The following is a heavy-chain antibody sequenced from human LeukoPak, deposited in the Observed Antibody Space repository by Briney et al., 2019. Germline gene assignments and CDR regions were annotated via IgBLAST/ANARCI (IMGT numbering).Heavy chain of an antibody. V-gene: IGHV3-21*01. J-gene: IGHJ6*02. D-gene: IGHD2-2*01. CDR2: ISSSSSYI. Sequence: ETLSLTCTVSGGSISSSSYYWGWIRQPPGKGLEWVSSISSSSSYIYYADSVKGRFTISRDNAKNSLYLQMNSLRAEDTAVYYCARARSSTRTRDGMDVWGQGTTVTVSS. CDR1: GGSISSSS. CDR3: ARARSSTRTRDGMDV.